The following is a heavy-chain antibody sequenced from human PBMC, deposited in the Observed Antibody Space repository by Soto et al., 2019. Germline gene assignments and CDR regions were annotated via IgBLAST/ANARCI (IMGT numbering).Heavy chain of an antibody. V-gene: IGHV4-39*01. D-gene: IGHD6-13*01. Sequence: SETLSLTCTVSGGSISSSSYYWGWIRQPPGKGLEWIGSIYYSGSTYYNPSLKSRVTISVDTSKNQFSLKLSSVTAADTAVYYCARHFAGSSSWSWVTGWFDPWGQGTLVTVSS. J-gene: IGHJ5*02. CDR2: IYYSGST. CDR1: GGSISSSSYY. CDR3: ARHFAGSSSWSWVTGWFDP.